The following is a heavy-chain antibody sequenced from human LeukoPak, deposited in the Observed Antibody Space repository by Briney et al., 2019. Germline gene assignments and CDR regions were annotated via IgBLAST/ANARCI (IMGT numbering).Heavy chain of an antibody. D-gene: IGHD6-19*01. CDR2: IKSKTDGGTT. CDR3: TTVSGIAVAGHYYYYGMDV. V-gene: IGHV3-15*01. CDR1: GFTFSSYS. J-gene: IGHJ6*02. Sequence: KPGGSLRLSCAASGFTFSSYSMNWVRQAPGKGLEWVGRIKSKTDGGTTDYAAPVKGRFTISRDDSKNTLYLQMNSLKTEDTAVYYCTTVSGIAVAGHYYYYGMDVWGQGTTVTVSS.